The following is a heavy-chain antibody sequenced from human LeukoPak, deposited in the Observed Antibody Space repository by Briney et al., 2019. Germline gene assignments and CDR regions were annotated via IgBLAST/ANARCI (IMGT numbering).Heavy chain of an antibody. CDR1: GFTFSSYE. CDR2: ISSGVSTI. D-gene: IGHD2-21*01. J-gene: IGHJ4*02. Sequence: PGGSLRLSCAASGFTFSSYEINWVRQAPGKGLEWVSYISSGVSTIYYADSVKGRFTISRGNAKNSLYLQMNSLRAEDTAVYYCAGGYSFIDYWGQGTLVTVSS. CDR3: AGGYSFIDY. V-gene: IGHV3-48*03.